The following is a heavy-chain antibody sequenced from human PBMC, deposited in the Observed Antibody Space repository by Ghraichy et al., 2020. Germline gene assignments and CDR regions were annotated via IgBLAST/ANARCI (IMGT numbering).Heavy chain of an antibody. CDR3: ARVTLETYYDILTGYRTSDY. CDR1: GFTFSSYS. CDR2: ISSSSSYI. D-gene: IGHD3-9*01. V-gene: IGHV3-21*01. Sequence: GGSLRLSCAASGFTFSSYSMNWVRQAPGKGLEWVSSISSSSSYIYYADSVRGRFTISRDNAKNSLYLQMNSLRAEDTAVYYCARVTLETYYDILTGYRTSDYWGQGTLVTVSS. J-gene: IGHJ4*02.